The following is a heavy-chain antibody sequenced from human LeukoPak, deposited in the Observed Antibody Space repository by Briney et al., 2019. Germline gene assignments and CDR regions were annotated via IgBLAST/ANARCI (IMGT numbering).Heavy chain of an antibody. CDR1: GFAFSNSW. J-gene: IGHJ2*01. Sequence: GGSLRLSCAASGFAFSNSWMSWARQAPGKGLECVANIKPDGTEKYYVDSVKGRFTISRDDAKNSLYLQMNSLRAEDTAVYYCAREVKGYFDLWGRGTLVTVSS. CDR2: IKPDGTEK. CDR3: AREVKGYFDL. V-gene: IGHV3-7*01.